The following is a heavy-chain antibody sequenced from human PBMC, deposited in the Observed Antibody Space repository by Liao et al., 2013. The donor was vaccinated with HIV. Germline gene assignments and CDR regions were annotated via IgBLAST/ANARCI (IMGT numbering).Heavy chain of an antibody. CDR3: TRSPYYYYYMDV. V-gene: IGHV4-59*03. D-gene: IGHD6-13*01. J-gene: IGHJ6*03. CDR1: AGSMSSFY. CDR2: ISYSGST. Sequence: QVHLQESGPGLVKPSETLSLTCSVSAGSMSSFYWSWIRQAPGKRLECIGYISYSGSTNYNPSFRSRVTMSVDTSNNRFSLNLNSVTAADTAVYYCTRSPYYYYYMDVWGKGTTVTVSS.